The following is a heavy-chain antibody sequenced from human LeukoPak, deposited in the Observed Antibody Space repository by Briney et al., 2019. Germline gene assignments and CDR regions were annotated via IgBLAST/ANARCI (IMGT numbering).Heavy chain of an antibody. J-gene: IGHJ4*02. CDR3: ARDGYSSMVRGASPYYFDY. Sequence: PSETLSLTCTVSGGSISSYYWSWIRQPPGKGLEWIGYIYYSGCTNYNPSLKSRVTISVDTSKNQFSLKLSSVTAADTAVYYCARDGYSSMVRGASPYYFDYWGQGTLVTVSS. CDR1: GGSISSYY. CDR2: IYYSGCT. D-gene: IGHD3-10*01. V-gene: IGHV4-59*01.